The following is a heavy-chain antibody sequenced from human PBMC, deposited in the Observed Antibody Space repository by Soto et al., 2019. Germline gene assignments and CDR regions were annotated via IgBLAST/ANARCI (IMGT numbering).Heavy chain of an antibody. V-gene: IGHV3-23*01. Sequence: EVQLLESGGGLVQPGGSLRLSCAASGFTFSSYAMSWVRQAPGKVLEWVSAISGSGGSTYYADSVKGRFTISSDNSKNTLYRQMKSLRAEDTSVYYCAKGLWSSSPLSYWGQGTLVTVSS. CDR1: GFTFSSYA. CDR2: ISGSGGST. D-gene: IGHD6-6*01. J-gene: IGHJ4*02. CDR3: AKGLWSSSPLSY.